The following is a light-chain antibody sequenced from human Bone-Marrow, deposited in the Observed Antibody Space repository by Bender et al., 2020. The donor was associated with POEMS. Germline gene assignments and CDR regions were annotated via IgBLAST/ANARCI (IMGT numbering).Light chain of an antibody. Sequence: SYEVTQPPSVSVSPGQTASITCSGDDLGDKYVAWYQQKPGQSPVLVIYQDTKRPSGIPERFSGSNSGKTATLTISGTQAMDEADYYCQEWDTYSVIFGGGTKLTVL. J-gene: IGLJ2*01. CDR1: DLGDKY. CDR2: QDT. CDR3: QEWDTYSVI. V-gene: IGLV3-1*01.